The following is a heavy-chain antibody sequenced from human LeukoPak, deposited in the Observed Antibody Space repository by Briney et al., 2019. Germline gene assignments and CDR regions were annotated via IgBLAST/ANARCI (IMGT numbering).Heavy chain of an antibody. Sequence: GGSLRLSCAASGFTFSSYGMHWVRQAPGKGLEWVAVIWYDGSNKYYADSVKGRFTISRDNAKNSLYLQMNSLRAEDTAVYYCARDGIAVLRFDPWGQGTLVTVSS. CDR1: GFTFSSYG. CDR3: ARDGIAVLRFDP. J-gene: IGHJ5*02. V-gene: IGHV3-33*01. D-gene: IGHD6-19*01. CDR2: IWYDGSNK.